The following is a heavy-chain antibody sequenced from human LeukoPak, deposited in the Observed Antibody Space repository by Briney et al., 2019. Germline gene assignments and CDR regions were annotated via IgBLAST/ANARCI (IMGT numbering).Heavy chain of an antibody. CDR2: IRYDGSNK. CDR3: AKDLSLYRRAKYYFDY. J-gene: IGHJ4*02. D-gene: IGHD3-16*02. Sequence: GGSLRLSCAASGFTFSSYGMHWVRQAPGKGLEWVAFIRYDGSNKYYADSVKGRFTISRDNSKNTLYLQMSSLRAEDTAVYYCAKDLSLYRRAKYYFDYWGQGTLVTVSS. CDR1: GFTFSSYG. V-gene: IGHV3-30*02.